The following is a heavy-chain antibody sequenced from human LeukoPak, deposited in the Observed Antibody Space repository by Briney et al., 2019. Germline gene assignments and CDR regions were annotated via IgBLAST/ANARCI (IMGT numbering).Heavy chain of an antibody. V-gene: IGHV1-8*02. CDR3: ARVSSRVNFMLRYFDWLIDY. CDR1: GYTFTSYY. J-gene: IGHJ4*02. D-gene: IGHD3-9*01. Sequence: GASVKVSCKASGYTFTSYYMHWVRQAPGQGLEWMGWMNPNSGNTGYAQKFQGRVTMTRNTSISTAYMELSSLRSEDTAVYYCARVSSRVNFMLRYFDWLIDYWGQGTLVTVSS. CDR2: MNPNSGNT.